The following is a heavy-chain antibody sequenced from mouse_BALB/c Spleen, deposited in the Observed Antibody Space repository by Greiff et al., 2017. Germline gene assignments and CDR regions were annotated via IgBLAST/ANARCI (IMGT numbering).Heavy chain of an antibody. CDR2: IDPANGNT. J-gene: IGHJ3*01. V-gene: IGHV14-3*02. CDR1: GFNIKDTY. CDR3: AGHRDDDGCAY. D-gene: IGHD2-14*01. Sequence: VQLQQSGAELVKPGASVKLSCTASGFNIKDTYMHWVKQRPEQGLEWIGRIDPANGNTKYDPKFQGKATITADTSANTAYLQLSSLTSEDTAVYDRAGHRDDDGCAYWGQGNRVTGSA.